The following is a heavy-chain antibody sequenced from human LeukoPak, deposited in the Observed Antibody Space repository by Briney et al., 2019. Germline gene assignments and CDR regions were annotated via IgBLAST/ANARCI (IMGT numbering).Heavy chain of an antibody. V-gene: IGHV3-7*03. D-gene: IGHD6-19*01. CDR2: IKEDGSEK. CDR3: ARDRGWLVSDY. J-gene: IGHJ4*02. CDR1: GFTFSSYW. Sequence: GGSLRLSCAASGFTFSSYWMGWVRQAPGKGLEWLGNIKEDGSEKYYVDFVKGRFTISRDNAQNSLSLQMNSLRAEDTAVYYCARDRGWLVSDYWGQGTLVTVSS.